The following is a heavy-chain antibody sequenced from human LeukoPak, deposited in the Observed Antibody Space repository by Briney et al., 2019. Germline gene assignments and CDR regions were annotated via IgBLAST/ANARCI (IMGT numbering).Heavy chain of an antibody. CDR1: GGSISSYY. V-gene: IGHV4-59*01. Sequence: SETLSLTCIVSGGSISSYYWSWIRQPPGKGLEWIGNIHYTGSTTYNASLKSRVTISVETSKNQFSLKLSSVTAADTAVYYCARVEEGYGSGRRENYYYYMDVWGKGTTVTISS. CDR3: ARVEEGYGSGRRENYYYYMDV. D-gene: IGHD3-10*01. J-gene: IGHJ6*03. CDR2: IHYTGST.